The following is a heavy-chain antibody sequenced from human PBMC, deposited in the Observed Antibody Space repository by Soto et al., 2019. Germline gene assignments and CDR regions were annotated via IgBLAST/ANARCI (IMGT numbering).Heavy chain of an antibody. Sequence: GGSLRLSCAASGVTFSGYGMHWVRQAPGKGLEWVAVIWYGGSNKYYADSVKGRFTISRDNSKNTLYLQMNSLRAEDTAVYYCARDSSSWYYFDYWGQGTLVTVSS. CDR1: GVTFSGYG. D-gene: IGHD6-13*01. CDR3: ARDSSSWYYFDY. CDR2: IWYGGSNK. J-gene: IGHJ4*02. V-gene: IGHV3-33*01.